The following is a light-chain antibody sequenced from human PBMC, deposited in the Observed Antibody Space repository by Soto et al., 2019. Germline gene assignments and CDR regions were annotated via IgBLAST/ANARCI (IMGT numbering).Light chain of an antibody. Sequence: QSVLTQSPSASASLGASVKLTCTLSSGHSSYAIAWHQQQPEKGPRYLMKLNSDGSHSKGDGIPDRFSGSSSGAERYLTISSLQSEDEAAYYCQTWGTGVFGGGTKVTVL. J-gene: IGLJ3*02. CDR3: QTWGTGV. V-gene: IGLV4-69*01. CDR1: SGHSSYA. CDR2: LNSDGSH.